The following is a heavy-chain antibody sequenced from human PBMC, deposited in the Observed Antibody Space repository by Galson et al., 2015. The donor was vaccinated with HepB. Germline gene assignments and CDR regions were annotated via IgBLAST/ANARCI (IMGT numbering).Heavy chain of an antibody. CDR2: INPNSGDT. V-gene: IGHV1-2*02. D-gene: IGHD6-13*01. CDR3: ARDRKGHIAGTGPSNY. Sequence: SVKVSCKASGYTFTGYYMNWVRQAPGQGLEWMGWINPNSGDTNYAQKFQGGVTMTRDTSISTAYMELSRLRSDDTAVYYCARDRKGHIAGTGPSNYWGQGTLVTVSS. J-gene: IGHJ4*02. CDR1: GYTFTGYY.